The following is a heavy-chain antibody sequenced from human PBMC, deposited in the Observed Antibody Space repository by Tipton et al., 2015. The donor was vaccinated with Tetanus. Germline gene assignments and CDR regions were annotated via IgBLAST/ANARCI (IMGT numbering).Heavy chain of an antibody. J-gene: IGHJ4*02. CDR1: GFNFGDFN. Sequence: SLRLSCQGSGFNFGDFNMNWIRQTPGKGLQWVSSISGHSTYIHYAESVRGRFSVSRDNAENSLYLQVDSLRAEDTAVYYCARATGGYRGYDYVDFWGQGTQVAVSS. CDR3: ARATGGYRGYDYVDF. D-gene: IGHD5-12*01. CDR2: ISGHSTYI. V-gene: IGHV3-21*01.